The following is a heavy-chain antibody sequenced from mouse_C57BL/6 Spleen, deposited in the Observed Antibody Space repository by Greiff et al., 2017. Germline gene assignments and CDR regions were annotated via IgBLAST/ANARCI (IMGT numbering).Heavy chain of an antibody. Sequence: QVQLKQSGAELVRPGTSVKMSCKASGYTFTNYWIGWAKQRPGHGLEWIGDIYPGGGYTNYNEKFKGKATLTADKSSSTAYMQFSSLTSEDSAIYYCARGGYATRDYAMDYWGQGTSVTVSS. D-gene: IGHD2-2*01. CDR2: IYPGGGYT. CDR1: GYTFTNYW. V-gene: IGHV1-63*01. J-gene: IGHJ4*01. CDR3: ARGGYATRDYAMDY.